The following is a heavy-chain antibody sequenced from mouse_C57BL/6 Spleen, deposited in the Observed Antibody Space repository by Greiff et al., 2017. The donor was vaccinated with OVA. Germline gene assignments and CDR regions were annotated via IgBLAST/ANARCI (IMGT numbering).Heavy chain of an antibody. V-gene: IGHV14-2*01. J-gene: IGHJ4*01. CDR2: IDPEDGET. CDR3: AKDYGTLYAMDY. Sequence: EVKLVESGAELVKPGASVKLSCTASGFNIKDYYMHWVKQRTEQGLEWIGRIDPEDGETKYAPKFQGKATITADTSSNTAYLQLSSLTSEDTAVYYCAKDYGTLYAMDYWGQGTSVTVSS. CDR1: GFNIKDYY. D-gene: IGHD2-1*01.